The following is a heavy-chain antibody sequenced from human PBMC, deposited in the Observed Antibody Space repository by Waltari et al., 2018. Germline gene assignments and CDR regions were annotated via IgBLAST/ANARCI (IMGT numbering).Heavy chain of an antibody. Sequence: QLQLQESGPGLVKPSETLSLTCPVSGGSISSSSYYWGWVRQPPGKGLEWIGSIYSSGSTNYNLSLKSRVTISVDTSKNQFSLKLTSVTATDTAVYYCTRRSGTYVYWGQGTLVTVSS. CDR1: GGSISSSSYY. V-gene: IGHV4-39*01. CDR3: TRRSGTYVY. CDR2: IYSSGST. D-gene: IGHD1-26*01. J-gene: IGHJ4*02.